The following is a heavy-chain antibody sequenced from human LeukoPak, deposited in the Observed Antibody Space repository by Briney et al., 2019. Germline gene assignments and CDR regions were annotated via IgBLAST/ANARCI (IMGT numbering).Heavy chain of an antibody. Sequence: GWSLRLSCAASEFTFDDYAMQWVRLSPGKGLEWVSRIDWNSRSTVYADSVRGRFTISRDNAKNSLYLQMNSLRPEDTALYYCARDRRPLTGYNAQDYWGQGTLVTVSS. CDR3: ARDRRPLTGYNAQDY. CDR1: EFTFDDYA. CDR2: IDWNSRST. J-gene: IGHJ4*02. V-gene: IGHV3-9*01. D-gene: IGHD3-9*01.